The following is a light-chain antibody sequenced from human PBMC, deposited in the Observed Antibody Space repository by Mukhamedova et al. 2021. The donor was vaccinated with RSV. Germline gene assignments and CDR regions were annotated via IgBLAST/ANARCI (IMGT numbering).Light chain of an antibody. J-gene: IGKJ2*01. V-gene: IGKV1-17*01. CDR3: LQHNTYPYT. CDR2: AAS. Sequence: WYQRRVHGKAPKRLIYAASSLQSGVPSRFSGSGSGTEFTLTVTSLQPEDFATYYCLQHNTYPYTFGQGTKLEIK.